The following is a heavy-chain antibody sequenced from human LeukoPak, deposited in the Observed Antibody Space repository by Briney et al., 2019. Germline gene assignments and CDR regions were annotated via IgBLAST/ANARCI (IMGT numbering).Heavy chain of an antibody. J-gene: IGHJ4*02. D-gene: IGHD1-26*01. V-gene: IGHV3-23*01. CDR1: GFTFSNYA. Sequence: GGSLRLSCAASGFTFSNYAMNWVRQAPGKGLEWVSAISGSGGSTYYADSVKGRFTISRDNAKNSLYLQMNSLRAEDTAVYYCARGMWELLFDYWGQGTLVTVSS. CDR2: ISGSGGST. CDR3: ARGMWELLFDY.